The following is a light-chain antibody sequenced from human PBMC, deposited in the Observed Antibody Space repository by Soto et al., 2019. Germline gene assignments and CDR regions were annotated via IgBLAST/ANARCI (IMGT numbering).Light chain of an antibody. V-gene: IGKV3-15*01. CDR1: QSVSSN. J-gene: IGKJ1*01. Sequence: EIVMTQSPVTLSVSPGERATLSCRASQSVSSNLAWYQQKPGQAPRLLIYGASTRATGIPARCGGSGSGTEFTLSNTSLQSEDFAIYYFQQYNNWPPWTFGQGTKVEIK. CDR2: GAS. CDR3: QQYNNWPPWT.